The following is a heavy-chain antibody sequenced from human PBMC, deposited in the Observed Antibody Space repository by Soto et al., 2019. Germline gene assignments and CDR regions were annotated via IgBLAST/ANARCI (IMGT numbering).Heavy chain of an antibody. V-gene: IGHV1-24*01. J-gene: IGHJ5*02. D-gene: IGHD2-15*01. CDR1: EYTLIEVS. Sequence: ASVKVSCKISEYTLIEVSMHWVRQAPGKGLEWMGGFDPEHGETIFAQKFQGRVTLTADTSMDTLYMELRSLRSEDTAVYYCATDKLGGLPRCFDPWGQGNLVTVSS. CDR3: ATDKLGGLPRCFDP. CDR2: FDPEHGET.